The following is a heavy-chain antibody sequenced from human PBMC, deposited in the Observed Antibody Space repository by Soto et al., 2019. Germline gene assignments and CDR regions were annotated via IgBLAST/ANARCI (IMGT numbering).Heavy chain of an antibody. CDR1: GFTFSSYG. V-gene: IGHV3-30*18. Sequence: GGSLRLSCAASGFTFSSYGMHWVRQAPGKGLEWVAVISYDGSNKYYADSVKGRFTISRDNSKNTLYLQMNSLRAEDTAVYYCAKGGRMVRGVITDFDYWGQGTLVTVS. D-gene: IGHD3-10*01. CDR2: ISYDGSNK. J-gene: IGHJ4*02. CDR3: AKGGRMVRGVITDFDY.